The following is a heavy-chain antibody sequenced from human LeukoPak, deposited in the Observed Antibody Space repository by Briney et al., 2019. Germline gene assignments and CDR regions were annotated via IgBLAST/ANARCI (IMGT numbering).Heavy chain of an antibody. D-gene: IGHD3-10*01. Sequence: GRSPRLSCAASGFTFSSYAMHWVRQAPGKGLEWVAVISYDGSNKYYADSVKGRFTISRDNSKNTLYLQMNSLRAEDTAVYYCARDFPSSVRGVITFMVYWGQGTLVTVSS. CDR2: ISYDGSNK. V-gene: IGHV3-30-3*01. CDR1: GFTFSSYA. J-gene: IGHJ4*02. CDR3: ARDFPSSVRGVITFMVY.